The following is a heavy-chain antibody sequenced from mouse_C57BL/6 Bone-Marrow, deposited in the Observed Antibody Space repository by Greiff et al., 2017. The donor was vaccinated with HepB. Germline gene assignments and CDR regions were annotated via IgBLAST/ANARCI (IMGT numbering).Heavy chain of an antibody. CDR3: ARSMVIYAMDY. Sequence: ESGPGLVKPSQSLSLTCSVTGYSITSGYYWNWIRQFPGNKLEWMGYISYDGSNNYNPSLKNRISITRDTSKNQFFLKLNSVTTEDTATYYCARSMVIYAMDYWGQGTSVTVSS. J-gene: IGHJ4*01. CDR2: ISYDGSN. V-gene: IGHV3-6*01. D-gene: IGHD2-2*01. CDR1: GYSITSGYY.